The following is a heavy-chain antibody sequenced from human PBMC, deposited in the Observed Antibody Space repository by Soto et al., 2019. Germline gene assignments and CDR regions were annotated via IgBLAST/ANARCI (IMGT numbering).Heavy chain of an antibody. CDR1: GFTFSGSA. D-gene: IGHD1-1*01. J-gene: IGHJ6*02. V-gene: IGHV3-73*01. CDR2: IRSKANSYAT. Sequence: GGSLRLSCAASGFTFSGSAMHWVRQASGKGLEWVGRIRSKANSYATAYAASVKGRFTISRDDSKNTAYLQMNSLKTEDTAVYYCTRGSWNDVGYYYGMDVWGQGTTVTVSS. CDR3: TRGSWNDVGYYYGMDV.